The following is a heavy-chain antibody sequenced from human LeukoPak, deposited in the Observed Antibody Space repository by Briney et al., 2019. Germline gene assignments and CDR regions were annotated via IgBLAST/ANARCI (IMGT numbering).Heavy chain of an antibody. D-gene: IGHD3-9*01. J-gene: IGHJ4*02. CDR2: INAGNGNT. Sequence: ASVKVSCKASGYTFTSYAMHWVRQAPGQRLEWMGWINAGNGNTKYSQKFQGRVTITRDTSASTAYMELSSLRSEDTAVYYCARVHYDILPGYYIKQVGGYFDYWGQGTLVTVSS. V-gene: IGHV1-3*01. CDR1: GYTFTSYA. CDR3: ARVHYDILPGYYIKQVGGYFDY.